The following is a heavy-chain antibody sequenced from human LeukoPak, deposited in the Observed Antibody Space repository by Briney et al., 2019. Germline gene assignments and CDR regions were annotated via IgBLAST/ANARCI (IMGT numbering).Heavy chain of an antibody. D-gene: IGHD3-10*01. CDR3: GDLGSAGTDH. CDR1: GFTFSTHY. J-gene: IGHJ4*02. V-gene: IGHV3-72*01. CDR2: IRNKANGYTT. Sequence: GGSLRLSCAASGFTFSTHYMDWVRQSPGQGLEWDGVIRNKANGYTTIYAASVKGRFTISRDDSKNSVYLQMDSLKTEDTAVYYCGDLGSAGTDHWGQGTLVTVSS.